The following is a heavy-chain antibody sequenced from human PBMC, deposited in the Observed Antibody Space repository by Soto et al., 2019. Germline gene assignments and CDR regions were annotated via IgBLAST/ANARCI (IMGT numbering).Heavy chain of an antibody. V-gene: IGHV3-30*18. CDR1: GFTFSSYG. D-gene: IGHD6-19*01. Sequence: QVQLVESGGGVVQPGRSLRLSCAASGFTFSSYGMHWVRQAPGKGLEWVAVISYDGSNKYYADSVKGRFTISRDNSKNTLYLQMNSLRDEDTAVYYCAKDEAVATPVNYWGQGTLVTVSS. CDR2: ISYDGSNK. J-gene: IGHJ4*02. CDR3: AKDEAVATPVNY.